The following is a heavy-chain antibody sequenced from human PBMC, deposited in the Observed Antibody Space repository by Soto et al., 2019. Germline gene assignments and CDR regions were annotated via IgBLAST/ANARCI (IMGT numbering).Heavy chain of an antibody. CDR3: AREGGYCSSTSCYRVGYYYYYMDV. CDR1: GFTFSSYG. V-gene: IGHV3-33*08. Sequence: PGGSLRLSCAASGFTFSSYGMHWVRQAPGKGLEWVAVIWYDGSNKYYADSVKGRFTISRDNSKNTLYLQMNSLRAEDTAVYYCAREGGYCSSTSCYRVGYYYYYMDVWGKGTTVTVSS. D-gene: IGHD2-2*01. CDR2: IWYDGSNK. J-gene: IGHJ6*03.